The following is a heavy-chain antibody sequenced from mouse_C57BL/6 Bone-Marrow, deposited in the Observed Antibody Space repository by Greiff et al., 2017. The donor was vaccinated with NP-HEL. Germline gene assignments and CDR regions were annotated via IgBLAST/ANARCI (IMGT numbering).Heavy chain of an antibody. Sequence: EVQVVESGGGLVKPGGSLQLSCAASGFTFSDYGMHWVRQAPEKGLEWVAYISSGSSTIYYADTVKGRFTISRDNAKNTLFLQMTSLRSEDTAMYYCARRYYTYFDYWGQGTTLTVSS. CDR1: GFTFSDYG. V-gene: IGHV5-17*01. J-gene: IGHJ2*01. D-gene: IGHD2-12*01. CDR2: ISSGSSTI. CDR3: ARRYYTYFDY.